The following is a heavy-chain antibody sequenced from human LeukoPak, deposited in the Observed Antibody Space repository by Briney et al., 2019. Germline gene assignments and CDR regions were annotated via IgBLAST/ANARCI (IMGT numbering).Heavy chain of an antibody. J-gene: IGHJ4*02. Sequence: SGGSLRLSCSASGFTFSSYAMHWVRQAPGKGLEWVAVISYDASNKYYADSVKGRFTISRDNSKNTLYLQINSLRAEDTALYYCARGDYVLDYWGQGTLVTVSS. CDR3: ARGDYVLDY. CDR2: ISYDASNK. CDR1: GFTFSSYA. D-gene: IGHD3-16*01. V-gene: IGHV3-30-3*01.